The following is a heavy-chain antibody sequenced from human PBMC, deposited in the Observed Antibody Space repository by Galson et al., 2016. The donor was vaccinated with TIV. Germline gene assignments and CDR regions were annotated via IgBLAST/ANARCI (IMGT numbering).Heavy chain of an antibody. CDR1: GYTFTGHY. CDR2: VTPYDGDT. Sequence: SVKVSCKASGYTFTGHYIHWVRQAPRQGLEWMGCVTPYDGDTLYAQKFQGRVTMTSDTSITTVYMERPGLRPDDTAVYLRARDLFDHYVSHTSYCDAFDFWGQGTLLTVSS. CDR3: ARDLFDHYVSHTSYCDAFDF. J-gene: IGHJ3*01. V-gene: IGHV1-2*02. D-gene: IGHD3-22*01.